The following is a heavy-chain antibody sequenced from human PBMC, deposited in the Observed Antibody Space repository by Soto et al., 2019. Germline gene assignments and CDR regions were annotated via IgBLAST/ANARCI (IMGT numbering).Heavy chain of an antibody. V-gene: IGHV4-31*03. CDR3: ARRGDTLPSFYFGMDV. CDR2: IHNSGSL. D-gene: IGHD2-21*02. J-gene: IGHJ6*02. Sequence: QVQLQESGPGLVRPSQILSLNCTVSGGSMTSGGYYWNWIRHPPGMGLEWIGFIHNSGSLYYNPSLRSRLLISLDTSKNQFSLRLSSVTVDDSAVYYCARRGDTLPSFYFGMDVWGQGTTVTVSS. CDR1: GGSMTSGGYY.